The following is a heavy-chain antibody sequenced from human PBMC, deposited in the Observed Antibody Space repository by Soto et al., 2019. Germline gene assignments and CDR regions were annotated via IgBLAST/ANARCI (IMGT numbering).Heavy chain of an antibody. CDR3: ARSPPSSYYGGSGTFDY. Sequence: QLQLQVSGPGLVRPSGTLSLTCAVSGGFTSTNNWWSWVRQPPGKGLEWIGDAYHSGSTEYNPSLKSRVSISVDKSKNQISLKLTSATAADTAVYYCARSPPSSYYGGSGTFDYWGQGTLVTVSS. D-gene: IGHD3-10*01. V-gene: IGHV4-4*02. CDR1: GGFTSTNNW. J-gene: IGHJ4*02. CDR2: AYHSGST.